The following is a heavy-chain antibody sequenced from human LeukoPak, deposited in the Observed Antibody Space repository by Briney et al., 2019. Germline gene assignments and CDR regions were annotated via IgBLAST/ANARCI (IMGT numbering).Heavy chain of an antibody. CDR2: IIPIFGTA. J-gene: IGHJ4*02. CDR3: ARATNYDILTGFLDY. CDR1: GGTFSSYA. V-gene: IGHV1-69*05. D-gene: IGHD3-9*01. Sequence: SVKVSCRASGGTFSSYAISWVRQAPGQGLEWMGRIIPIFGTANYAQKFQGRVTITTDESTSTAYMELSSLRSEDTAVYYCARATNYDILTGFLDYWGQGTLVTVSS.